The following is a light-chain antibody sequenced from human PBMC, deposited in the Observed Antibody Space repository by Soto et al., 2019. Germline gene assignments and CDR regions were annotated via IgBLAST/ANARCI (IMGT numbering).Light chain of an antibody. Sequence: EIVLTQSPGTLSLSPGERATLSCRSSQSVSSGYLAWYQQKPGQAPRLLIFRAFNRATGIPDRFSGSGSGTDFTLTIRRLEPEDFAVYYCQQYVASPTSWTFGQGTKVEIK. J-gene: IGKJ1*01. CDR3: QQYVASPTSWT. CDR2: RAF. CDR1: QSVSSGY. V-gene: IGKV3-20*01.